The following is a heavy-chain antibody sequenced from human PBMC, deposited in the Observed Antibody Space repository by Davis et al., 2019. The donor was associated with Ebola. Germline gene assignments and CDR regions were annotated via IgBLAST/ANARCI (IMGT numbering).Heavy chain of an antibody. CDR3: ARHWSSLYGGMDV. J-gene: IGHJ6*02. V-gene: IGHV5-51*01. CDR2: TYPADSQT. D-gene: IGHD2/OR15-2a*01. CDR1: GYSFNRYW. Sequence: GESLKISCKGSGYSFNRYWIGWVRQMPGKGLEWMGITYPADSQTKYNASFQGHVTITVDKSINTAFLQWTSLKASDTAKYYCARHWSSLYGGMDVWGQGTTVTVSS.